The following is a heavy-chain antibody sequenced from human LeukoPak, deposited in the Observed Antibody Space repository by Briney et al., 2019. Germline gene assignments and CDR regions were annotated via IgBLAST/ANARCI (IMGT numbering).Heavy chain of an antibody. CDR1: GFTFSTYW. CDR2: INTDDST. V-gene: IGHV3-74*03. J-gene: IGHJ5*02. CDR3: ARGRGIVVGNWFDP. Sequence: GGSLRLSCAASGFTFSTYWMHWVRQAPGKGLVWVSRINTDDSTMYADSVKGRFTISRDNAKNTLYLQMNSLRAEDTAVYYCARGRGIVVGNWFDPWGQGTLVTVSS. D-gene: IGHD2-21*01.